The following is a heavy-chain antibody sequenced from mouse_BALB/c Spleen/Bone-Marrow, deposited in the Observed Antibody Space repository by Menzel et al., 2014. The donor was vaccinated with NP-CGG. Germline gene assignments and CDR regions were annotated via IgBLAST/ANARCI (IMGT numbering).Heavy chain of an antibody. Sequence: EVKVVESGPSLVKPSQTLSLTCSVTGDSITSGYWNWIRKFPGNKLEYMGYISYSGNTYYNPSLKSRISITRDSSKNQYYLQLNSVTTEDTATYYCATYDGYCFDYWGQGTTLTVSS. D-gene: IGHD2-3*01. V-gene: IGHV3-8*02. CDR2: ISYSGNT. CDR1: GDSITSGY. CDR3: ATYDGYCFDY. J-gene: IGHJ2*01.